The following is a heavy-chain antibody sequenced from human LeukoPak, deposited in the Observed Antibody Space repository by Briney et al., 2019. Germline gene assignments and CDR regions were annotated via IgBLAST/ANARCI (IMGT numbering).Heavy chain of an antibody. D-gene: IGHD3-22*01. V-gene: IGHV3-23*01. J-gene: IGHJ4*02. CDR1: GFTFSSSA. CDR3: AEDRGTYYDSSDYYFFGYYFDY. CDR2: ISGSGGGT. Sequence: GGSLRLSCAASGFTFSSSAMNWVRQAPGKGLESVSAISGSGGGTYYADSVKGRFTISRDNSKNTPYLQMNSLGAEDTAIYYCAEDRGTYYDSSDYYFFGYYFDYWGQGTLVSVSS.